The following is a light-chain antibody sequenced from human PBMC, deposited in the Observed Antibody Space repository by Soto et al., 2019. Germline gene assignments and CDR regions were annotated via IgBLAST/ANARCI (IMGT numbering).Light chain of an antibody. CDR3: QHYSCHSTWS. CDR1: QSITKW. Sequence: DIQMTLSTSTLSAYLGDRVTITCRASQSITKWVALYQQRPGQAPKILIWDASSSHRGVPSRFSGSGYRTEFTLSFSSLQPEDFATSYCQHYSCHSTWSFGQRTKMDIK. CDR2: DAS. J-gene: IGKJ1*01. V-gene: IGKV1-5*01.